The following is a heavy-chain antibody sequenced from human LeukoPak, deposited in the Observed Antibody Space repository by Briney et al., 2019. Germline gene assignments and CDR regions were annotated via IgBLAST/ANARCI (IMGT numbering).Heavy chain of an antibody. Sequence: SETLSLTCTVSGGSMTSYYWSWIRQPPGKGLEWIGYIYYSGSTNYNPSLKSRVTISVDTSKNQFSLKLRSVTAADTAVYFCARDEGSAYPFDYWGQGTLVTVSS. CDR2: IYYSGST. CDR3: ARDEGSAYPFDY. V-gene: IGHV4-59*01. J-gene: IGHJ4*02. CDR1: GGSMTSYY. D-gene: IGHD3-22*01.